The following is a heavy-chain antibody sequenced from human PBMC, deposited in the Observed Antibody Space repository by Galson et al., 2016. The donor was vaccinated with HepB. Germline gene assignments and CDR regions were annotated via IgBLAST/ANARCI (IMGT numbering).Heavy chain of an antibody. Sequence: SLRLSCAASGLTFSSSWMHWVRQAPGKGLVWVSRFKNDGTSTSYADSVKGRFTISRDNAKNTVYLQMNSLRAEDTAVYYCARGILGLVNGLDVWGQGTTVTVSS. CDR3: ARGILGLVNGLDV. CDR1: GLTFSSSW. D-gene: IGHD3-9*01. V-gene: IGHV3-74*01. CDR2: FKNDGTST. J-gene: IGHJ6*02.